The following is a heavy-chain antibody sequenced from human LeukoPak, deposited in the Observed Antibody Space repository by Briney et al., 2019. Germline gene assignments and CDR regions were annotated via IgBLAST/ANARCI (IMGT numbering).Heavy chain of an antibody. V-gene: IGHV3-53*05. J-gene: IGHJ5*02. CDR2: IYSDGTT. CDR1: GFTVSTNY. CDR3: ARDYEGATRRDLFDP. Sequence: GGSLRLSCAASGFTVSTNYMSWVRQAPGKGLEWVSVIYSDGTTYYADSVKGRFTISRDNSKNTLYLQMNSLRSDDTAMYYCARDYEGATRRDLFDPWGQGTLVTVSS. D-gene: IGHD1-26*01.